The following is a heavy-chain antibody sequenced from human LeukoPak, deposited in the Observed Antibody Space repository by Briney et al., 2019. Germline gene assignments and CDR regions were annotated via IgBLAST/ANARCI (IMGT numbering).Heavy chain of an antibody. V-gene: IGHV1-46*01. D-gene: IGHD3-22*01. J-gene: IGHJ4*02. CDR2: INPSGGST. CDR1: GYTFTSYY. Sequence: GASVKVSCKASGYTFTSYYMHWVRQAPGQGLEWMGIINPSGGSTSYAQKFQGRVAMTRDMSTSTVYMELSSLRSEDTAVYYCARGGYYDSSGYYSGIDYWGQGTLVTVSS. CDR3: ARGGYYDSSGYYSGIDY.